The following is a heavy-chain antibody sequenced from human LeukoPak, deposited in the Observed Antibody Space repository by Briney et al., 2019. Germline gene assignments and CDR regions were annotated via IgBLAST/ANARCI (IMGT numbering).Heavy chain of an antibody. Sequence: GGSLRLSCAASGFTFSNYALNWVRQAPGKGLEWLAVMSNDGKDKHVADSVKGRFSVSRDVSSDTLYLQMDSLRAEDTAVYFCARRGGVTLRARLYPVQHYWVDMDVWGKGTTVTVSS. CDR1: GFTFSNYA. CDR2: MSNDGKDK. J-gene: IGHJ6*03. CDR3: ARRGGVTLRARLYPVQHYWVDMDV. V-gene: IGHV3-30*04. D-gene: IGHD2-8*01.